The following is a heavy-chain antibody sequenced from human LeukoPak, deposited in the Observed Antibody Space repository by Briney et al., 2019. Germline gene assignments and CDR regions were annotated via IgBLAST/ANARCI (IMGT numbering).Heavy chain of an antibody. CDR2: ISGSGGST. V-gene: IGHV3-23*01. CDR1: GFTFSSYA. J-gene: IGHJ4*02. Sequence: GGSLRLSCAASGFTFSSYAMNWVRQAPGKGLEWLSAISGSGGSTYYADSVKGRFTISRDTSKNTLYLEMNSLRAEDTAVYYCAKVGALVRTTTGDSWGQGTLVTVSS. D-gene: IGHD1-26*01. CDR3: AKVGALVRTTTGDS.